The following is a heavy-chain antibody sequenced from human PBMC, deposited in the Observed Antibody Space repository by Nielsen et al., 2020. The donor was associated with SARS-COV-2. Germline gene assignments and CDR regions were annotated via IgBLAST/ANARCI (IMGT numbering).Heavy chain of an antibody. CDR3: AKDEYWKHSNAFDI. CDR2: ISWNSGSI. Sequence: SLKISCAASGFTFDDYAMHWVRQAPGKGLEWVSGISWNSGSIGYADSVKGRFTISRDNAKNSLYLQMNSLRAEDTALYYCAKDEYWKHSNAFDIWGQGTMVTVSS. D-gene: IGHD1-1*01. J-gene: IGHJ3*02. V-gene: IGHV3-9*01. CDR1: GFTFDDYA.